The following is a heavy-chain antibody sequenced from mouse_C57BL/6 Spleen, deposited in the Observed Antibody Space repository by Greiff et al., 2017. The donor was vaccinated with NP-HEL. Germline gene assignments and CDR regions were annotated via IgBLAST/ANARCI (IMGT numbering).Heavy chain of an antibody. CDR3: ARGKLGPFDY. J-gene: IGHJ2*01. CDR2: ISDGGSYT. D-gene: IGHD4-1*01. V-gene: IGHV5-4*03. Sequence: EVKLMESGGGLVKPGGSLKLSCAASGFTFSSYAMSWVRQTPEKRLEWVATISDGGSYTSYPDNVKGRFTISRDNAKNNLYLQMSHLKSEDTAMYYCARGKLGPFDYWGQGTTLTVSS. CDR1: GFTFSSYA.